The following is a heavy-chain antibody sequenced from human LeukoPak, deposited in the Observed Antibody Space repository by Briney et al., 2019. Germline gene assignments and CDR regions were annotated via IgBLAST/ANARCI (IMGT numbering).Heavy chain of an antibody. CDR1: GASIISDTYF. CDR3: ARHVAHYDWFDP. V-gene: IGHV4-39*01. J-gene: IGHJ5*02. CDR2: INYSATT. Sequence: SETLSLTCTVSGASIISDTYFWTWIRQPPGKGLECIAIINYSATTSYNPSLRSRVTISVDTSKNQVSLKLSSVTAADTAIYYCARHVAHYDWFDPWGQGTLVTVSS. D-gene: IGHD4-17*01.